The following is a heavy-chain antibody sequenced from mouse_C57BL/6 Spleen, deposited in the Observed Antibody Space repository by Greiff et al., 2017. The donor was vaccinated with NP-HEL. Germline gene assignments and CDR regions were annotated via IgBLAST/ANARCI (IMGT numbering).Heavy chain of an antibody. CDR1: GYSITSGYY. CDR3: ARAYDGYYVGAMDY. V-gene: IGHV3-6*01. J-gene: IGHJ4*01. CDR2: ISYDGSN. Sequence: VQLQQSGPGLVKPSQSLSLTCSVTGYSITSGYYWNWIRQFPGNKLEWMGYISYDGSNNYNPSLKNRISITRDTSKNQFFLKLNSVTTEDTATYYRARAYDGYYVGAMDYWGQGTSVTVSS. D-gene: IGHD2-3*01.